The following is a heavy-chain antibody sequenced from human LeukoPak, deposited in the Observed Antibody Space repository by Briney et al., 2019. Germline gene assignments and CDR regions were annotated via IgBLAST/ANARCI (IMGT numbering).Heavy chain of an antibody. CDR3: ARGSMVVTSPFDY. J-gene: IGHJ4*02. CDR2: IIPILGTA. D-gene: IGHD4-23*01. V-gene: IGHV1-69*11. CDR1: GGTFSSYA. Sequence: SVKVSCKASGGTFSSYAISWVRQAPGQGLEWMGRIIPILGTANYAQKFQGRVTITTDESTSTAYMEQSSLRSEDTAVYYCARGSMVVTSPFDYWGQGTLVTVSS.